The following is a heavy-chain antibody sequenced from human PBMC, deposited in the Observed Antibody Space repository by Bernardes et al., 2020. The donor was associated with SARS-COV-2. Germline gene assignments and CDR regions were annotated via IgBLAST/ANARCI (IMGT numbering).Heavy chain of an antibody. Sequence: SETLSLTCTVSGGSISSYYWSWIRQPPGKGLEWIGYIYYSGSTNYNPSLKSRVTISVDTSKNQFSLKLSSVTAADTAVYYCARLQCSSTSCPFDYWGQGTLVTVSS. CDR1: GGSISSYY. CDR3: ARLQCSSTSCPFDY. J-gene: IGHJ4*02. D-gene: IGHD2-2*01. CDR2: IYYSGST. V-gene: IGHV4-59*08.